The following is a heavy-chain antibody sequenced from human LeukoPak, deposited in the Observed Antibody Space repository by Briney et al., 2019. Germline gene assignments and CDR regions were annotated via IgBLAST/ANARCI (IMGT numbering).Heavy chain of an antibody. V-gene: IGHV3-21*01. CDR1: GFTFSSYS. Sequence: GGSLRLSCAASGFTFSSYSMNWVRQAPGKGLEWVSSISSSSSYIYYADSVKGRFTISRDNAKNTLYLQMNSLRAEDTAVYYCARGVTTGGRLGAPWGQGTLVTVSS. J-gene: IGHJ5*02. D-gene: IGHD1-1*01. CDR3: ARGVTTGGRLGAP. CDR2: ISSSSSYI.